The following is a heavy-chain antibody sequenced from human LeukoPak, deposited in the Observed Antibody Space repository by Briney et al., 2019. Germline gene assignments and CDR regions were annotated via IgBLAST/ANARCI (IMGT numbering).Heavy chain of an antibody. CDR1: GGSISSSSYY. CDR3: ARRSGANHY. D-gene: IGHD1-26*01. Sequence: PSETLSLACTVSGGSISSSSYYWGWIRQPPGKGLEWIGSIYYSGSTYYNPSLKSRVTISVDTSKNQFSLKLSSVTAADTAVYYCARRSGANHYWGQGTLVTVSS. V-gene: IGHV4-39*01. J-gene: IGHJ4*02. CDR2: IYYSGST.